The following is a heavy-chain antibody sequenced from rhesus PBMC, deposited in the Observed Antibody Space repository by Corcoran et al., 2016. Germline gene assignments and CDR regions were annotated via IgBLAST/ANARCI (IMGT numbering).Heavy chain of an antibody. Sequence: QLQLQESGPGLVKPSETTSLTCAVSGGSISGGDGWSWIRQPPGKGREGIGHNFGSTAITHNNPSLKGPFTISTDTAKNQFSLKLSSVTAADTAVYYCARDRYSSGWSRLVDYWGQGVLVTVSS. CDR2: NFGSTAIT. J-gene: IGHJ4*01. D-gene: IGHD6S26*01. CDR1: GGSISGGDG. CDR3: ARDRYSSGWSRLVDY. V-gene: IGHV4S18*01.